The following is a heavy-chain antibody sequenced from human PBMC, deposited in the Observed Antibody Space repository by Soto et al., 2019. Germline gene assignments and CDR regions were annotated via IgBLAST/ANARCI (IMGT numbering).Heavy chain of an antibody. Sequence: QVQLVQSGSELKKPGASVKVSCKASGYTFTSYAMNWVRQAPGQGLEWMGWVNTNTGNPTYAQGFTGRFVFSLDTSVSTAYLQICSLKAEDTAVYYCARGEDVFEKLPVDDWGQGTLVTVSS. CDR2: VNTNTGNP. CDR3: ARGEDVFEKLPVDD. V-gene: IGHV7-4-1*01. D-gene: IGHD1-7*01. CDR1: GYTFTSYA. J-gene: IGHJ4*02.